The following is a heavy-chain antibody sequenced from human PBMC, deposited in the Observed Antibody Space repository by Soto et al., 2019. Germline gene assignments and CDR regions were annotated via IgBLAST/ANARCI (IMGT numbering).Heavy chain of an antibody. J-gene: IGHJ4*02. CDR1: GFTFSSYG. CDR3: AKEGTYYDSSGYDRHFDY. D-gene: IGHD3-22*01. V-gene: IGHV3-30*18. CDR2: ISYDGSNK. Sequence: QVQLVESGGGVVQPGRSLRLSCAASGFTFSSYGMHWVRQAPGKGLEWVAVISYDGSNKYYADSVKGRFTISRDNSKNTQYLQMNSLRAGDTAVYYCAKEGTYYDSSGYDRHFDYWGQGTLVTVSS.